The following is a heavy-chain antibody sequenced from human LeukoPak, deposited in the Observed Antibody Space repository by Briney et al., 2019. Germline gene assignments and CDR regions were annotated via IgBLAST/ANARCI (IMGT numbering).Heavy chain of an antibody. V-gene: IGHV3-23*01. Sequence: GGSLRLSCAASGFTSSNYGMSWVRQAPGRDWEWVSAISGSGDSTYYADSVKGRFTISRDNSKNTLYLQMNSLRAEDTAVYYCASHYGSGSSNWLDPWGQGTLVTVSS. CDR2: ISGSGDST. CDR3: ASHYGSGSSNWLDP. D-gene: IGHD3-10*01. J-gene: IGHJ5*02. CDR1: GFTSSNYG.